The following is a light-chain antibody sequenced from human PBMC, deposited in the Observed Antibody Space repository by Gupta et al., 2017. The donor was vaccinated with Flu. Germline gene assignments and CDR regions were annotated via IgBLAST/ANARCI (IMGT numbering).Light chain of an antibody. CDR2: AAI. J-gene: IGKJ2*01. V-gene: IGKV3-20*01. CDR3: QQYEIPPRT. CDR1: QSVDRSY. Sequence: VLTQSPGTLSLSPGDRATLSCRASQSVDRSYLAWYQQKPGQAPRLLIYAAIIRATGIPDRFSGSGSGTDFTLTISRLEPEDFAVYLCQQYEIPPRTFGQGTKLDIK.